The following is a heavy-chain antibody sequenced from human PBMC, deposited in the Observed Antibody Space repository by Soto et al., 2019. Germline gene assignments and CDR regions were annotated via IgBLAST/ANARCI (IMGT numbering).Heavy chain of an antibody. V-gene: IGHV1-18*04. CDR3: ARGVGSGTYYNQYNWFDP. D-gene: IGHD3-10*01. J-gene: IGHJ5*02. CDR2: INTYNGNT. Sequence: ASVKVSCKASGCTFTSYYMHWVRQAPGQGLEWMGWINTYNGNTNHAQKLQGRVTMTTDTSTSTAYMELRSLRSDDTAVYYCARGVGSGTYYNQYNWFDPWGQGTLVTVSS. CDR1: GCTFTSYY.